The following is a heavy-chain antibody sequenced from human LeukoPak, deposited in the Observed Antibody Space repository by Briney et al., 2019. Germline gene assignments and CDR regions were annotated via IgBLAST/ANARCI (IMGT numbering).Heavy chain of an antibody. CDR1: GFTFSSYW. CDR3: AREGSYSGYDLPESYYYYYMDV. D-gene: IGHD5-12*01. CDR2: IKQDGSEK. V-gene: IGHV3-7*01. J-gene: IGHJ6*03. Sequence: GGSLRLSCAASGFTFSSYWMSWVRQAPGKGLEWVANIKQDGSEKYYVDSVKGRFTISRDNAKNSLYLQMNSLRAEDTAVYYCAREGSYSGYDLPESYYYYYMDVWGKGTTVTVSS.